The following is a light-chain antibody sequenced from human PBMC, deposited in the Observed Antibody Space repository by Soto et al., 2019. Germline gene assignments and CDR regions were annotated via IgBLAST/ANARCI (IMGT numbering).Light chain of an antibody. V-gene: IGKV1-27*01. CDR3: QEYHSPPFT. CDR2: AAS. Sequence: DIQMTQSPSSLSASVGDTVTITCRASQGISSSLAWYQQKAGKVPDLLIYAASTLQSGVPSHFSGSGSGTDFTLTISILQPEDVATYYCQEYHSPPFTFGPGTRVEIK. J-gene: IGKJ3*01. CDR1: QGISSS.